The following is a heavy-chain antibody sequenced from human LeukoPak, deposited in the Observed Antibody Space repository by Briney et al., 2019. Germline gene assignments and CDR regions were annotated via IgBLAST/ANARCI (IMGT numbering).Heavy chain of an antibody. CDR3: ARYYGDAPLYYYYYMDV. V-gene: IGHV4-31*03. D-gene: IGHD4-17*01. CDR1: GGSISSGGYY. CDR2: IYYSGST. Sequence: SETLSLTCTVSGGSISSGGYYWSWIRQHPGKGLEWIGYIYYSGSTYYNPSLKSRVTISVDMSKNQFSLKLSSVTAADTAVYYCARYYGDAPLYYYYYMDVWGKGTTVTVSS. J-gene: IGHJ6*03.